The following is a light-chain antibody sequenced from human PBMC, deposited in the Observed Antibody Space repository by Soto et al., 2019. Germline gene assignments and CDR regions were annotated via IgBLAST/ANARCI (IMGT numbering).Light chain of an antibody. CDR2: KVS. CDR1: SSDVAGYNY. J-gene: IGLJ1*01. Sequence: QSALTQPASVSGSPGHSITISRTGTSSDVAGYNYVSWYQQYPGRVPKLLIYKVSNRPSGVSNRFSGSKSGNTASLTISGLQAEDEADYFCTSPTPGSLYVFGTGTKVTVL. CDR3: TSPTPGSLYV. V-gene: IGLV2-14*01.